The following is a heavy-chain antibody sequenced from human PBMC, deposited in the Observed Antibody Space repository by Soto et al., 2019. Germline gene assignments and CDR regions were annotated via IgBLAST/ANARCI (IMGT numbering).Heavy chain of an antibody. CDR1: GGSISSGGYY. J-gene: IGHJ6*02. D-gene: IGHD4-17*01. Sequence: SETLSLTCTVSGGSISSGGYYWSWIRQHPGKGLEWIGYIYYSGSTYYNPSLKSRVTISVDTSKNQFSLKLSSVTAADTAVYYCARWEHDYGDYNNYYGMDVWGQGTTVTVSS. CDR2: IYYSGST. V-gene: IGHV4-31*03. CDR3: ARWEHDYGDYNNYYGMDV.